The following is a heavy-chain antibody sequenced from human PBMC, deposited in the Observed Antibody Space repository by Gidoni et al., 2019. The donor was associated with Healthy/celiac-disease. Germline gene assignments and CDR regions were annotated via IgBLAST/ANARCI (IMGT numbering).Heavy chain of an antibody. CDR3: AKDFHLASVVPAAIDY. CDR2: ISYDGSNK. J-gene: IGHJ4*02. CDR1: GFTFSSYG. Sequence: GFTFSSYGMHWVRQAPGKGLEWVAVISYDGSNKYYADSVKGRFTISRDNSKNTLYLQMNSLRAEDTAVYYCAKDFHLASVVPAAIDYWGQGTLVTVSS. D-gene: IGHD2-2*01. V-gene: IGHV3-30*18.